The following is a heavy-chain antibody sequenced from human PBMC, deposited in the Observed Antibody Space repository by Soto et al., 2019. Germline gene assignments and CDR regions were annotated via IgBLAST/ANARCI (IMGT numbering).Heavy chain of an antibody. CDR1: GFTFSSYG. D-gene: IGHD6-13*01. CDR2: ISYDGSNK. J-gene: IGHJ3*02. V-gene: IGHV3-30*18. Sequence: QVRLVESGGGVVQPGRSLRLSCAASGFTFSSYGMHWVRQAPGKGLEWVAVISYDGSNKYYADSVKGRFTISRDNSKNTLYLQMNSLRAEDTAVYYCANIKPPTAANDAFDIWGQGTMVTVSS. CDR3: ANIKPPTAANDAFDI.